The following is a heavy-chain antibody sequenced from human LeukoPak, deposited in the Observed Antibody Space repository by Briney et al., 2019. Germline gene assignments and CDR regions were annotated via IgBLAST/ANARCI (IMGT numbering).Heavy chain of an antibody. D-gene: IGHD5-12*01. CDR3: ARGMAAAYDYNWFDS. CDR2: INASGTT. V-gene: IGHV4-4*07. J-gene: IGHJ5*01. CDR1: GGSISDYY. Sequence: SETLSLTCTVSGGSISDYYWSWIRQPAGKGLEWIGRINASGTTRYNPSLKTRLAMSVDTSKNQFSLKLTSVTAADTAVYFCARGMAAAYDYNWFDSWGQGTLVTVSS.